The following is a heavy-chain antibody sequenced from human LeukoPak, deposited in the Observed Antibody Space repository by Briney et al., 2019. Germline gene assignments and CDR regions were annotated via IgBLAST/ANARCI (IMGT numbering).Heavy chain of an antibody. CDR2: FDPEDGET. CDR3: ARDRITVFGVAYAFDI. Sequence: ASVKVSCKVSGYTLTELSMHWVRQAPGKGLEWMGGFDPEDGETIYAQKFQGRVTMTEDTSTDTAYMELSSLRSEDTAVYYCARDRITVFGVAYAFDIWGQGTMVTVSS. D-gene: IGHD3-3*01. V-gene: IGHV1-24*01. J-gene: IGHJ3*02. CDR1: GYTLTELS.